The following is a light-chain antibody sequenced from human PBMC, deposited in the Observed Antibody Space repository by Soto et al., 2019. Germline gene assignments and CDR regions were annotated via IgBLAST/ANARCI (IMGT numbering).Light chain of an antibody. CDR1: PGINTF. CDR2: AAS. CDR3: QQLNSYPLT. Sequence: DIHVTQSPSTLSASVGERVTITCRASPGINTFAAWYQQQPGKAPNLLIYAASTLQSGVPSRFSGSGSGTDFTLTISSLQPEDFATYFCQQLNSYPLTFGGGTKVDIK. J-gene: IGKJ4*01. V-gene: IGKV1-9*01.